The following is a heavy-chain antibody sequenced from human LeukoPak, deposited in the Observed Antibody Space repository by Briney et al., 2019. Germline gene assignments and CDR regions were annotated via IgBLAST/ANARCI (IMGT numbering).Heavy chain of an antibody. J-gene: IGHJ6*02. CDR2: IYYSGST. CDR1: GGPISSGDYY. V-gene: IGHV4-30-4*02. CDR3: ARGPYGDYEVYYGMDV. Sequence: SETLSLTCTVSGGPISSGDYYWSWIRQPPGKGLEWIGYIYYSGSTYYNPSLKSRVTISVDTSKNQFSLKLSSVTAADTAVYYCARGPYGDYEVYYGMDVWGQGTTVTVSS. D-gene: IGHD4-17*01.